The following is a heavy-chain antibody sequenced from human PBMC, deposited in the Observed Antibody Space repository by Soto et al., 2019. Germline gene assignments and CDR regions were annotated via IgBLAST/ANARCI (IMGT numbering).Heavy chain of an antibody. Sequence: EVQLVESGGGLIQPGGSLRLSCAASGFTVSSNYMSWVRQAPGKGLEWVSVIYSGGSTYYADSVKGRFTISRDNSKRTLDLQMNCLRAEDTAVYYCARDRVESGYPEYFQHWGQGTVVTVSS. CDR1: GFTVSSNY. CDR2: IYSGGST. D-gene: IGHD3-22*01. J-gene: IGHJ1*01. V-gene: IGHV3-53*01. CDR3: ARDRVESGYPEYFQH.